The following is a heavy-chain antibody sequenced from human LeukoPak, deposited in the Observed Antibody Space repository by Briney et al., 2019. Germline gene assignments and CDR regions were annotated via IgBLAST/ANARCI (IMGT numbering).Heavy chain of an antibody. CDR3: AARPPVIVAGPFGY. CDR2: ILYDGSNK. Sequence: PGRSLRLSCAASGFAFSSYGMHWVRQAPGKGLEGVAVILYDGSNKYYADSVKGRFTISRDNSKNTLYLQMTSLRAEDTAVYFCAARPPVIVAGPFGYWGQGILVTVSS. J-gene: IGHJ4*02. D-gene: IGHD5-12*01. V-gene: IGHV3-30*03. CDR1: GFAFSSYG.